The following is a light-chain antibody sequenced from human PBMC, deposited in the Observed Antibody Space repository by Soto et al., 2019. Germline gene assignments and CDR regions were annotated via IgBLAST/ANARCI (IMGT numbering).Light chain of an antibody. CDR3: CSYAGSRTFV. CDR1: SSNIGSNT. J-gene: IGLJ3*02. CDR2: SNN. Sequence: QSVLTQPPSASGTPGQRVTISCSGSSSNIGSNTVNWYQQLPGTAPKLLIYSNNQRPSGVPDRFSGSKSGTSASLAISGLQSEYEADYYCCSYAGSRTFVFGGGTKVTVL. V-gene: IGLV1-44*01.